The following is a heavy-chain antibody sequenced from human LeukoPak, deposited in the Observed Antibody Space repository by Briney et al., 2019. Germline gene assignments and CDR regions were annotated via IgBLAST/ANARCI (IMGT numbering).Heavy chain of an antibody. V-gene: IGHV3-23*01. Sequence: GGSLRLSCTASGFTFSSYGMSWARRAPGKGLERVSAISGGGTYYADSVKGRFTISRDNSKNTLYLQMNSLRVEDTAVYYCARQSPSQGTDYWGQGTLVTVSS. CDR2: ISGGGT. CDR3: ARQSPSQGTDY. J-gene: IGHJ4*02. CDR1: GFTFSSYG.